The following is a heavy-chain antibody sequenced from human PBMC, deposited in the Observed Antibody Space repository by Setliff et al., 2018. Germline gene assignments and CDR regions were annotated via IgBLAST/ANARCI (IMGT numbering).Heavy chain of an antibody. Sequence: ASVKVSCKASGYILTSSGITWVRQAPGQGLEWMGWISGFNGVTNYAQTFQGRITMATDTSTKMAHMELSSLRSDDTAVYFCALTTLSLCSGGNCPNALDIWGQGTMGTVSS. CDR2: ISGFNGVT. V-gene: IGHV1-18*01. CDR1: GYILTSSG. J-gene: IGHJ3*02. CDR3: ALTTLSLCSGGNCPNALDI. D-gene: IGHD2-15*01.